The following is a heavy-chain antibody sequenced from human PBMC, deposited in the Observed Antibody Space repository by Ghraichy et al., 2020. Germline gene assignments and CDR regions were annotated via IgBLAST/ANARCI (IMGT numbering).Heavy chain of an antibody. CDR1: GFTFSSYW. Sequence: GGSPRLSCAASGFTFSSYWMTWVRQVPGRGLEWVAYINQGGSEKDYMDSVKGRFAISRDNAEKSVYLQMNSLRVEDTAVYYCARGHYGMDVWGQGTTVTVSS. J-gene: IGHJ6*02. V-gene: IGHV3-7*03. CDR3: ARGHYGMDV. CDR2: INQGGSEK.